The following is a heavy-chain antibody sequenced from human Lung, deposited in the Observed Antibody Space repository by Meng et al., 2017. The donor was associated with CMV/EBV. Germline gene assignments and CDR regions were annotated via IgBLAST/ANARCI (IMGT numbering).Heavy chain of an antibody. D-gene: IGHD3-3*01. Sequence: SXKISXAASGFTFRSYEMNWVRQAPGMGLEWVSYISSSGDIIYYADSVKGRFSISRDNAKNSLYLQMSSLRTDDTAVYYCARDKRRPFTIPYYYYGMDVWGQGXTVTVSS. V-gene: IGHV3-48*03. CDR2: ISSSGDII. CDR1: GFTFRSYE. CDR3: ARDKRRPFTIPYYYYGMDV. J-gene: IGHJ6*02.